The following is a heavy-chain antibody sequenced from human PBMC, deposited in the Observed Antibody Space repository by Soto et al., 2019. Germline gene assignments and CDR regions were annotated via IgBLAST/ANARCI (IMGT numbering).Heavy chain of an antibody. CDR1: GGSISSYY. J-gene: IGHJ6*02. V-gene: IGHV4-59*01. CDR2: IYYSGST. CDR3: ATGSCSSTSCYETCYYGMDV. Sequence: QVQLQESGPGLVKPSETLSLTCTVSGGSISSYYWSWIRQPPGKGLEWIGYIYYSGSTNYNPSLKSRVTISVDTSKNQFSLKLSSVTAADTAVYYCATGSCSSTSCYETCYYGMDVWGQGTTVTVSS. D-gene: IGHD2-2*01.